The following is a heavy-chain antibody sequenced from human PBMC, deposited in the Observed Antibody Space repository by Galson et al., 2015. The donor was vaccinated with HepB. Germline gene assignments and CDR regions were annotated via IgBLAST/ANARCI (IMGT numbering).Heavy chain of an antibody. V-gene: IGHV3-23*01. Sequence: SLRLSCAASGFRFNNYAINWVRQAPGKGLEWVSTIRGNSETIYYADSVKGRFTISRDNSRDTAYLQMNSLRAEDTAVYHCARNTPSSGYHGLHYGGQGTLVTVSS. J-gene: IGHJ4*02. CDR2: IRGNSETI. CDR1: GFRFNNYA. D-gene: IGHD5-12*01. CDR3: ARNTPSSGYHGLHY.